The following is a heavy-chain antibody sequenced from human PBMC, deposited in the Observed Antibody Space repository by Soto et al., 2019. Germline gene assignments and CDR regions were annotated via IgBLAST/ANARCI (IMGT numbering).Heavy chain of an antibody. Sequence: EVQLLESGGGLVQPGGSLRLSCAASGFPFRTYTMNWVRQAPGRGLEWVSGIVGDGSIIYYADSVKGRFTVSRDNSKNTLFLQMNSLREEDTAVDSCAKDFVANNGVWEPFDMWGQGTKVTVFS. D-gene: IGHD2-8*01. CDR3: AKDFVANNGVWEPFDM. V-gene: IGHV3-23*03. CDR1: GFPFRTYT. J-gene: IGHJ3*02. CDR2: IVGDGSII.